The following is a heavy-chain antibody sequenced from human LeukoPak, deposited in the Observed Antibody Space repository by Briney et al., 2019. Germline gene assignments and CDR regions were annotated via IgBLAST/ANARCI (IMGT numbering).Heavy chain of an antibody. CDR1: GFTFSSYA. Sequence: GGSLRLSCAASGFTFSSYAMSWVRQAPGKGLEWVSAISGSGGSTYYADSVKGRFTISRDNSMNTLCLQMNSLRAEDTAVYYCAKGYYYGSGSYYTEWFDPWGQGTLVTVSS. CDR3: AKGYYYGSGSYYTEWFDP. V-gene: IGHV3-23*01. CDR2: ISGSGGST. D-gene: IGHD3-10*01. J-gene: IGHJ5*02.